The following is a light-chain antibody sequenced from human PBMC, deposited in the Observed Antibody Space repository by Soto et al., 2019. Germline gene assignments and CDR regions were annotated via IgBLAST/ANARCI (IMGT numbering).Light chain of an antibody. CDR1: QSVSSSY. V-gene: IGKV3D-20*02. J-gene: IGKJ5*01. CDR2: GAS. CDR3: QQRSDAIT. Sequence: EIVLTQSPATLSLSPGERSTLSCRASQSVSSSYLAWYQQKPGQAPRLLIYGASSRATGIPDRFSGSGSGTDFTLTISRLEPEDFAVYYCQQRSDAITFGQGTRREIK.